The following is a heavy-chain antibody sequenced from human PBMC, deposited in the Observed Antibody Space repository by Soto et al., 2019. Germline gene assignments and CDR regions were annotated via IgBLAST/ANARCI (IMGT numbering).Heavy chain of an antibody. J-gene: IGHJ4*02. CDR3: ATIVGANDY. CDR1: GTSIFTYS. CDR2: VYSSASA. Sequence: TPPLTFTFSGTSIFTYSLTWLRQAGGNRLEWIGHVYSSASANDNPSLKSRVSMSEDTSKNQFSLKLNSVTAADTAAYDCATIVGANDYWGQGALVTVSS. D-gene: IGHD1-26*01. V-gene: IGHV4-4*07.